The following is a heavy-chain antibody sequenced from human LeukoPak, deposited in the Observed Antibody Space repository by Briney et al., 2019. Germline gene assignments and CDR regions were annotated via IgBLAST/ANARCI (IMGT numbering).Heavy chain of an antibody. CDR3: ARDRGRYTSGWYFDY. V-gene: IGHV3-11*06. D-gene: IGHD6-19*01. Sequence: GGSLRLSCAASGFTFSDYYMSWIRQAPGKGLEWISYISSTGIYTNYADSVKGRFTISRDNAKHSLYLQMNRLRAEDTAVYYCARDRGRYTSGWYFDYWGQGTLVTVSS. J-gene: IGHJ4*02. CDR1: GFTFSDYY. CDR2: ISSTGIYT.